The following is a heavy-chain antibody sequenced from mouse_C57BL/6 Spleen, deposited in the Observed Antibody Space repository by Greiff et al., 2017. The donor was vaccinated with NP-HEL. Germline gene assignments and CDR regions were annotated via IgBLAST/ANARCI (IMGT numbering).Heavy chain of an antibody. CDR1: GYTFTSYG. J-gene: IGHJ2*01. Sequence: VKLQESGAELARPGASVKLSCKASGYTFTSYGISWVKQRTGQGLEWIGEIYPRSGNTYYNEKFKGKATLTADKSSSTAYMELRSLTSEDSAVYFCVDSSGYEGYWGQGTTLTVSS. CDR3: VDSSGYEGY. CDR2: IYPRSGNT. D-gene: IGHD3-2*02. V-gene: IGHV1-81*01.